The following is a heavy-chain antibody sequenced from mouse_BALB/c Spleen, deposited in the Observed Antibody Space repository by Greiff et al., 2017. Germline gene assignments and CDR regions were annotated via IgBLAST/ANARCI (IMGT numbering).Heavy chain of an antibody. D-gene: IGHD1-2*01. J-gene: IGHJ4*01. CDR3: ARNQITTATRGYAMDY. V-gene: IGHV2-2*02. Sequence: QVQLQQSGPGLVQPSQSLSITCTVSGFSLTSYGVHWVRQSPGKGLEWLGVIWSGGSTDYNAAFISRLSISKDNSKSQVFFKMNSLQANDTAIYYCARNQITTATRGYAMDYWGQGTSVTVSS. CDR2: IWSGGST. CDR1: GFSLTSYG.